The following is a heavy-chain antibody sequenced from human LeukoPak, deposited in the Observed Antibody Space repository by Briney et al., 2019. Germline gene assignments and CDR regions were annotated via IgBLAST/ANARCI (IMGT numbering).Heavy chain of an antibody. Sequence: PSETLSLTCAVYGGSFSGYYWSWIRQPPGKGLEWIGENNHSGSTNYNPSLSSRVTISVHTSKNQFSLTLSSVTAADTAVYYCARGSHDYDFWSGYYAHYMDVWGKGTTVTVSS. CDR2: NNHSGST. CDR3: ARGSHDYDFWSGYYAHYMDV. J-gene: IGHJ6*03. CDR1: GGSFSGYY. V-gene: IGHV4-34*01. D-gene: IGHD3-3*01.